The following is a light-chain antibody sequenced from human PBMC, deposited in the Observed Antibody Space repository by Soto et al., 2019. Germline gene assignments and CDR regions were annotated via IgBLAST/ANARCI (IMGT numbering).Light chain of an antibody. J-gene: IGLJ1*01. CDR1: SSDVGGNNY. Sequence: QTVLTQPHSASGSPGQSVTISCTGTSSDVGGNNYVSWYQQHPGKAPKLMIYEVFKRPSGVPDRFSGSKSGNTASLTVSGLHAEDEADYYCSSYAGSNNLDVFGSGTKLTVL. CDR2: EVF. CDR3: SSYAGSNNLDV. V-gene: IGLV2-8*01.